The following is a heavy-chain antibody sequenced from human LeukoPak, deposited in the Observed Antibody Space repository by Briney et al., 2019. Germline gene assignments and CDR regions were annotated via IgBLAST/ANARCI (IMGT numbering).Heavy chain of an antibody. Sequence: PGGSLRLSCAASGFTFSSYAMSWVRQAPGKGLEWVSAISGSGGSTYYADSVKGRFTISRDNSKNTLYLQMNSLRAEDTAVYYCAKDTYYGSGSYHNWFDPWGQGTLGTVSS. D-gene: IGHD3-10*01. CDR3: AKDTYYGSGSYHNWFDP. J-gene: IGHJ5*02. CDR2: ISGSGGST. CDR1: GFTFSSYA. V-gene: IGHV3-23*01.